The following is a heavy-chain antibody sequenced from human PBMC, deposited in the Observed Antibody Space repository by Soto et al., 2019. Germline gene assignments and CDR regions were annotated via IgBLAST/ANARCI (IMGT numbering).Heavy chain of an antibody. J-gene: IGHJ6*02. Sequence: GESLKISCKGSGYSFTSYWISWVRQMPGKGLEWMGRIDPSDSYTNYSPSFQGHVTISADKSISTAYLQWSSLKASDTAMYYCATHHKIPSSYSYHYYGMDVWGQGTTVTVSS. D-gene: IGHD2-21*01. V-gene: IGHV5-10-1*01. CDR1: GYSFTSYW. CDR3: ATHHKIPSSYSYHYYGMDV. CDR2: IDPSDSYT.